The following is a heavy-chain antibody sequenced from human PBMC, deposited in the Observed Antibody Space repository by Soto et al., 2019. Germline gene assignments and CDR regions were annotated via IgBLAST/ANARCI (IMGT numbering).Heavy chain of an antibody. J-gene: IGHJ3*01. Sequence: GGSLRLSCAASGFTFSSYAMSWVRQAPGKGLEWVSAISGSGGSTYYADSVKGRFTISRDNSKNTLYLQMNSLRAEDTAVYYCAKVHGDYVWGSYRSRFPWGQGTMVTVSS. CDR1: GFTFSSYA. D-gene: IGHD3-16*02. CDR2: ISGSGGST. V-gene: IGHV3-23*01. CDR3: AKVHGDYVWGSYRSRFP.